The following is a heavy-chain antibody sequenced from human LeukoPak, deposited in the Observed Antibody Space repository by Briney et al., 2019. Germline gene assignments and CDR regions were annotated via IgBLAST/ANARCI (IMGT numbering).Heavy chain of an antibody. J-gene: IGHJ4*02. CDR1: GGSISSGGYY. CDR2: IYYSGST. D-gene: IGHD3-22*01. V-gene: IGHV4-31*03. Sequence: SQTLSLTCTVSGGSISSGGYYWSWIRQHPGKGLEWIGYIYYSGSTYYSPSLKSRVTISVETSKNQFSLKLSSVTAADTAVYYCARVGGYPPLYFDYWGQGTLVTVSS. CDR3: ARVGGYPPLYFDY.